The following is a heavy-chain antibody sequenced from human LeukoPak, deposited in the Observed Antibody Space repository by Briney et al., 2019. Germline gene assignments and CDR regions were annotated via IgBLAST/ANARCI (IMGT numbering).Heavy chain of an antibody. J-gene: IGHJ4*02. CDR2: ISGSGGST. CDR3: AREWQRSSWFEY. V-gene: IGHV3-23*01. Sequence: GGSLRLSCAASGFTFSSYAMSWVRQAPGKGLEWVSAISGSGGSTYYADPVKGRFTVSRDQSKNTVYLQMNSLRAEDTAVYYCAREWQRSSWFEYWGQGTLVTVSS. CDR1: GFTFSSYA. D-gene: IGHD5-12*01.